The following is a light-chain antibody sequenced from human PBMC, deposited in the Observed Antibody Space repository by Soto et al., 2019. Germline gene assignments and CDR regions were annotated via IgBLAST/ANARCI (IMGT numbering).Light chain of an antibody. CDR1: QSVTSSY. CDR3: LQDINYPWT. J-gene: IGKJ1*01. CDR2: GAS. V-gene: IGKV3D-7*01. Sequence: IVLTHSPGTLSLSPGERATLSCRSSQSVTSSYLAWYQQKPGQAPRLLIYGASTRATGVPARFSGSGSGTEFTLTISSLQSEDSATYYCLQDINYPWTFGQGTKVDIK.